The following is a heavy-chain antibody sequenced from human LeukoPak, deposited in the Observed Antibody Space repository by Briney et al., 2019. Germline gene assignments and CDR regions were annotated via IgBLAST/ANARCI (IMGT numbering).Heavy chain of an antibody. D-gene: IGHD6-13*01. V-gene: IGHV1-18*01. CDR3: AREIGEYSSSWYNWFDP. Sequence: ASVKVSCKASGYTFTSYGISWVRQAPGQGLEWMGWISAYNGNTNYAQKLQGRVTMTTDTSTSTAYMELRSLRSDDTAVYYCAREIGEYSSSWYNWFDPWGQGTLVTVSS. J-gene: IGHJ5*02. CDR1: GYTFTSYG. CDR2: ISAYNGNT.